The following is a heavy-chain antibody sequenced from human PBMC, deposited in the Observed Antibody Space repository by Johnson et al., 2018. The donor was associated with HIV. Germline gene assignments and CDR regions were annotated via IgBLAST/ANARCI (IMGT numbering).Heavy chain of an antibody. Sequence: QVKLVESGGGVVQSGGSLRLSCAASGFTFSSYGMHWVRQAPGKGLQWVAFIRYDGNNEYYADSVKGRFTISRDNSKNTLYLEMNSLRAEDTAVYYCAKGRVAARQVGAFDIWGQGTMVTVSS. CDR2: IRYDGNNE. CDR1: GFTFSSYG. D-gene: IGHD6-6*01. V-gene: IGHV3-30*02. J-gene: IGHJ3*02. CDR3: AKGRVAARQVGAFDI.